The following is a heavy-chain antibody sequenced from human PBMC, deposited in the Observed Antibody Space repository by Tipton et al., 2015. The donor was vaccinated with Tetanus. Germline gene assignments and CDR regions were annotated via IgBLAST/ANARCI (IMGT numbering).Heavy chain of an antibody. CDR2: IQYNGIT. J-gene: IGHJ4*02. CDR1: RGSTSANY. V-gene: IGHV4-59*01. D-gene: IGHD3-22*01. CDR3: ACGSGYFDSSYHSPLDF. Sequence: TLSLTCTVSRGSTSANYWNWIRQSPGKGLEWIGYIQYNGITNYHPSLKSRVTISVDSSTSQFSLRLASVTAADTAVYYCACGSGYFDSSYHSPLDFWGRGTLVTVSS.